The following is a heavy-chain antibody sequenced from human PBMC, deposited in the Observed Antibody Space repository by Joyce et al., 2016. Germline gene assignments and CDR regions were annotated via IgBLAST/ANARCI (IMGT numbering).Heavy chain of an antibody. CDR1: GFTFNVAW. D-gene: IGHD3-10*01. Sequence: EVQVAEYGGGLVKPGGSLRLSCAASGFTFNVAWMTWVRTAPGKGLEWVGRIKSKTSGEKTEYAAPVNGRFTISRDDSKNTVSLQMNGLRTEDTAVYFCAADVAEVGFGELDHWGQGTLVTVSS. CDR3: AADVAEVGFGELDH. J-gene: IGHJ4*02. V-gene: IGHV3-15*01. CDR2: IKSKTSGEKT.